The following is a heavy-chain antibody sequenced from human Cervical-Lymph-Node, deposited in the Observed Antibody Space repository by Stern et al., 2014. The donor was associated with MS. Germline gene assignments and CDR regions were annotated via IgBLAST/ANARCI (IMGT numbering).Heavy chain of an antibody. CDR3: VKDYDDYDYYFDY. D-gene: IGHD4-17*01. Sequence: VHLVESGGGVVQPGTSLRLSCAASGFTFSYYGMHWVRQAPGKGLEWVAAISYEGSNKYYADSVKGRFTISRDNFKNTLYLQMNNLRAEDSAVYYCVKDYDDYDYYFDYWGQGTLVTVSS. V-gene: IGHV3-30*18. CDR1: GFTFSYYG. J-gene: IGHJ4*02. CDR2: ISYEGSNK.